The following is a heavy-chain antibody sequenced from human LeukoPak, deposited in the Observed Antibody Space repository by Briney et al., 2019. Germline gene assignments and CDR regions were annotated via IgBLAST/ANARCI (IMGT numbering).Heavy chain of an antibody. J-gene: IGHJ4*02. Sequence: GESLKISCQGSGYSFTSYWISWVRQMPGKGLEWMGRIDPSDSYTNYSPSFQGHVTISADKSISTAYLQWSSLKASDTAMFYCARHRGRDGSSYYFDYWGQGTLVSVSS. CDR2: IDPSDSYT. D-gene: IGHD6-6*01. V-gene: IGHV5-10-1*01. CDR1: GYSFTSYW. CDR3: ARHRGRDGSSYYFDY.